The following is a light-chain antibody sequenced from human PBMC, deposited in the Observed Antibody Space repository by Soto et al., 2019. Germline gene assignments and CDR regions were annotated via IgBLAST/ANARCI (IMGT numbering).Light chain of an antibody. J-gene: IGKJ4*01. CDR3: QQASSFPLT. Sequence: IQMTQSPSSVSASVGDTVTITCRASQGIGSWLAWYHQIPGKAPKLLIYSASSLQSGTPSRFTGRGPGAAFTLTITNLQPEDVGVYHCQQASSFPLTFGGGTKVDIK. V-gene: IGKV1-12*01. CDR2: SAS. CDR1: QGIGSW.